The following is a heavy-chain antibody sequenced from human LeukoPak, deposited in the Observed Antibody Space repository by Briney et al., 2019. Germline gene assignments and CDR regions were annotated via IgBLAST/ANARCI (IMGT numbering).Heavy chain of an antibody. Sequence: SGTLSLTCAVSGGSISSCNWWCWVRPPPGKGLEWIGEIYHSGSTNYNPSLKSRVTISVDKSKNQFSLKLSSVTAADTAVYYCASRNYDILTGYWVYFDYWGQGTLVTVSS. V-gene: IGHV4-4*02. CDR1: GGSISSCNW. CDR2: IYHSGST. J-gene: IGHJ4*02. D-gene: IGHD3-9*01. CDR3: ASRNYDILTGYWVYFDY.